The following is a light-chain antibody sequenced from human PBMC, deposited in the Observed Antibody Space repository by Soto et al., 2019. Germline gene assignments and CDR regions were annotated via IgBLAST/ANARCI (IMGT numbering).Light chain of an antibody. CDR2: GAF. CDR1: QSVSSNY. CDR3: QQYGSSPRT. J-gene: IGKJ1*01. Sequence: EIVLTQSAGTLSLSAGERATFSWRASQSVSSNYLAWYQQKPGQAPRLLIYGAFKRATGIPDRFSGSWSGTDVSLTISRMEPEDFAVYCCQQYGSSPRTFCQGTKVDI. V-gene: IGKV3-20*01.